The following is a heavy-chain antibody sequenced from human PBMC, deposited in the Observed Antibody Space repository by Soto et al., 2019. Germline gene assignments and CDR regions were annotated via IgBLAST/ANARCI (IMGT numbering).Heavy chain of an antibody. CDR3: VRVDHYVTRTPQGV. D-gene: IGHD3-16*01. V-gene: IGHV1-18*01. J-gene: IGHJ6*02. CDR1: GYIFVNYG. CDR2: ISPYTGNT. Sequence: QVQLVQSGDEVKKPGASVKVSCKASGYIFVNYGIAWVRQAPGQGLEWMGWISPYTGNTHSATKVQGRLTMTTDTSKNTAYMDLGSLTSDDTAVYYCVRVDHYVTRTPQGVWVQATTVTVSS.